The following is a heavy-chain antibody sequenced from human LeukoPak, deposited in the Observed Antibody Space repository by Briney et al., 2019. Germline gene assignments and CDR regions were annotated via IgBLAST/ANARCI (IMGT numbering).Heavy chain of an antibody. J-gene: IGHJ6*02. CDR1: GFTFSSYA. V-gene: IGHV3-23*01. CDR3: AKDGEGCSSTSCYRIYYYYGMDV. D-gene: IGHD2-2*02. CDR2: ISGSGGST. Sequence: GVSLRLSCAASGFTFSSYAMSWVRQAPGKGLEGVSAISGSGGSTYYADSVKGRFTISRDNSKNTLYLQMNSLRAEDTAVYYCAKDGEGCSSTSCYRIYYYYGMDVWGQGTTVTVSS.